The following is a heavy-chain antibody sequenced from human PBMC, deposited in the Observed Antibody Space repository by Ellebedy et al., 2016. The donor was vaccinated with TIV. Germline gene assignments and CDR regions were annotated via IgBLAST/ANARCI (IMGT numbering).Heavy chain of an antibody. Sequence: GESLKISXAASGFTFSSYGMHWVRQAPGKGLEWVAVISYDGSNKYYADSVKGRFTISRDNSKNTLYLQMNSLRAEDTAVYYCARHLDYWGQGTLVTVSS. CDR1: GFTFSSYG. CDR3: ARHLDY. V-gene: IGHV3-30*03. J-gene: IGHJ4*02. CDR2: ISYDGSNK.